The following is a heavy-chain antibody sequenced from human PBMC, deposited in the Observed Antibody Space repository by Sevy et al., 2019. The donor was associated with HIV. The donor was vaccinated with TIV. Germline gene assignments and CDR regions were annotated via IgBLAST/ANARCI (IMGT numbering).Heavy chain of an antibody. D-gene: IGHD1-1*01. J-gene: IGHJ6*02. V-gene: IGHV3-21*01. CDR3: ARDIRLERRGDYYYGMDV. CDR1: GFTFSSYA. CDR2: ISGNSNYI. Sequence: GGSLRLSCAASGFTFSSYAMHWVRQAPGKGLEWVSSISGNSNYISYADSVKGRFTISRDNAKNSLYLQMNSLRAEDSAVYYCARDIRLERRGDYYYGMDVWGRGTTVTVSS.